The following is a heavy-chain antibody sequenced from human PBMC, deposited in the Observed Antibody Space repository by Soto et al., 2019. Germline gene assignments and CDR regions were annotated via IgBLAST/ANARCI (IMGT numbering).Heavy chain of an antibody. D-gene: IGHD1-26*01. Sequence: GASVKVSCKASGGTFSSYAISWVRQAPGQGLEWIGGIIPIFGTANYAQKFQGRVTITADKSTSTAYMELSSLRSEDTAVYYCASAVNPWDYYYYGMDVWGQGTTVTVS. V-gene: IGHV1-69*06. J-gene: IGHJ6*02. CDR2: IIPIFGTA. CDR3: ASAVNPWDYYYYGMDV. CDR1: GGTFSSYA.